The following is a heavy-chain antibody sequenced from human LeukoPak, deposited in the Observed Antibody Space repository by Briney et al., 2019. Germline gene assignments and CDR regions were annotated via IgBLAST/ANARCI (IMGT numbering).Heavy chain of an antibody. CDR3: ARRRVVVASTDGASGAFDI. CDR2: IYYSGST. D-gene: IGHD2-15*01. Sequence: NPSQTLSLTCTVSGGSISSGGYYWSWIRRHPGKGLEWIGYIYYSGSTYYNPSLRSRVTISVDTSKNQFSLNLSSVTAADTAVYFSARRRVVVASTDGASGAFDIWGQGTMVTVSS. V-gene: IGHV4-31*03. CDR1: GGSISSGGYY. J-gene: IGHJ3*02.